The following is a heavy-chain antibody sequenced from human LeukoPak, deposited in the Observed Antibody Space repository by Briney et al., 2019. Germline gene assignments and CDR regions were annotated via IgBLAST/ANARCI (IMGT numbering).Heavy chain of an antibody. V-gene: IGHV4-59*01. Sequence: SETLSLTCTLSGGSISSYYWSWIRQPPGKGMECIGYIYYSGSTNYNPSLKSRVTISVDTSKNQFSLKLSSVTAAETAVYYCARGPYYFDSPGAFDIWGQGTMVTVSS. D-gene: IGHD3-22*01. CDR1: GGSISSYY. CDR3: ARGPYYFDSPGAFDI. CDR2: IYYSGST. J-gene: IGHJ3*02.